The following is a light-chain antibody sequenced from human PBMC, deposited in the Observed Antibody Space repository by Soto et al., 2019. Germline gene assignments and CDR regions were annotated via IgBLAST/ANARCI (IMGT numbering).Light chain of an antibody. CDR2: EAS. CDR1: QSIGPW. J-gene: IGKJ4*01. V-gene: IGKV1-5*03. CDR3: EDYSSLSGLT. Sequence: DIQMTQSPSTLSASVGDRVTITCRASQSIGPWLAWYQQKPGKATKHLIYEASNLQSGVPSRFSGSGSATEFTLTISSLQPDDVATYYCEDYSSLSGLTFGGGTKVDI.